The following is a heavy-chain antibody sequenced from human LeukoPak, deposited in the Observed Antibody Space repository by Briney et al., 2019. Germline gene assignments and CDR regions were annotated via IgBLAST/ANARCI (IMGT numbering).Heavy chain of an antibody. J-gene: IGHJ4*02. Sequence: GGSLRLSCAASGFTFSSYAMHWVRQAPGKGLEWVAVISYDGSNKYYADSVKGRFTISRDNSKNTLYLQMNSLRAEDTAVYYCARGSDYVWGSYLPLLGRFDYWGQGILVTVSP. CDR3: ARGSDYVWGSYLPLLGRFDY. CDR2: ISYDGSNK. V-gene: IGHV3-30*04. D-gene: IGHD3-16*02. CDR1: GFTFSSYA.